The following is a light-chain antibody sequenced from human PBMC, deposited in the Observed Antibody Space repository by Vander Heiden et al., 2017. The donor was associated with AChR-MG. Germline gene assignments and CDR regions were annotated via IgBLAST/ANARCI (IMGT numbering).Light chain of an antibody. J-gene: IGKJ5*01. CDR3: MQDLQTIA. Sequence: DIVMTQSPLSLPVTPGEPASIFCRSSQSLLHSDGYNYLDWYLQKPGQSPQLLIYLGSNRASGVPDRFSGSGSGTDFTLKISRVEAEDVGVYYCMQDLQTIAFGQGTRLEI. CDR2: LGS. V-gene: IGKV2-28*01. CDR1: QSLLHSDGYNY.